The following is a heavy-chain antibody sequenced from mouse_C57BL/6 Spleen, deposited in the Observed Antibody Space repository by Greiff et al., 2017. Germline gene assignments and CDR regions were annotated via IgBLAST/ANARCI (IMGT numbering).Heavy chain of an antibody. Sequence: VQLQQSGPELVKPGASVKMSCKASGYTFTDYNMHWVKQSHGKSLEWIGYINPNNGGTSYNQKFKGKATLTVNKSSSTAYMELRSLTSEDSAVYYCASDGYYDYAMDYWGQGTSVTVSS. CDR1: GYTFTDYN. J-gene: IGHJ4*01. D-gene: IGHD2-3*01. CDR2: INPNNGGT. CDR3: ASDGYYDYAMDY. V-gene: IGHV1-22*01.